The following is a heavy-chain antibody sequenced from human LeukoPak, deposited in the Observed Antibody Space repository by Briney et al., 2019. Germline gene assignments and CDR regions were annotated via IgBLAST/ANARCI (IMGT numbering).Heavy chain of an antibody. J-gene: IGHJ6*02. Sequence: GGSLRLSCAASGFTFSTYAMSWVRQAPGKGLEWVPAISGSGGSTNYADSVRGRFTISRGNAKNSLYLQMNSLRAEDTAVYYCARGHYAMDVWGQGIMVIVSS. CDR3: ARGHYAMDV. V-gene: IGHV3-23*01. CDR1: GFTFSTYA. CDR2: ISGSGGST. D-gene: IGHD3-10*01.